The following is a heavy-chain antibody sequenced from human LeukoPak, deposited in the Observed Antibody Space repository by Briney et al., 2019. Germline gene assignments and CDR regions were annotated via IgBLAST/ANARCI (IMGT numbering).Heavy chain of an antibody. CDR1: GGSISSSSYY. Sequence: SETLSLTCTVSGGSISSSSYYWGWIRQPPGKGLEWIGSIYYSGSTYYNPSLKSRVTISVDTSKNQFSLKLSSVTAADTAVYYCCSGSLHVIDYWGQGTLVTVSS. D-gene: IGHD3-10*02. CDR2: IYYSGST. V-gene: IGHV4-39*01. J-gene: IGHJ4*02. CDR3: CSGSLHVIDY.